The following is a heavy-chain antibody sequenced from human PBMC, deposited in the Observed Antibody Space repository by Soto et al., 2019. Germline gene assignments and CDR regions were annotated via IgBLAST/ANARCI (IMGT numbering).Heavy chain of an antibody. CDR2: IYHSGST. V-gene: IGHV4-38-2*02. CDR1: GYSVSSDYY. J-gene: IGHJ5*02. D-gene: IGHD5-12*01. CDR3: ARDVAGHDWLDP. Sequence: PSETLSLSGAVSGYSVSSDYYWGCIRQPPGKGLEWIGSIYHSGSTYYNPSLKSRVTISLDTSKNQFSLKLSSVTAADTAVYYCARDVAGHDWLDPWGQGTLVTVSS.